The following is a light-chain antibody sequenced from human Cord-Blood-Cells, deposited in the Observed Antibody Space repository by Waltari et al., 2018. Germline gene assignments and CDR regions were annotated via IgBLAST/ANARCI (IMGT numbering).Light chain of an antibody. V-gene: IGKV4-1*01. CDR1: LSVLYSSNNKNY. J-gene: IGKJ2*01. CDR2: WAS. CDR3: QQYYSTPQT. Sequence: DIVMTQSPDSLDVSLGGRATINCKSSLSVLYSSNNKNYLAWYQQKPGQPPKLLIYWASSRESGVPERFSGSGSGTDFTLTISSLQAEDVSVYCCQQYYSTPQTFGQGTKLEIK.